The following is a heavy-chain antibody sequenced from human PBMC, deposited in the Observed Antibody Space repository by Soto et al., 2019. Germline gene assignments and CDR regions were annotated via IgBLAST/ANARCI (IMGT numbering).Heavy chain of an antibody. V-gene: IGHV4-59*01. CDR3: ARLTPLRFPEWLGSYYYGMDV. D-gene: IGHD3-3*01. Sequence: SETLSLTCTVSGGSISSYYWSWIRQPPGKGLEWIGYIYYSGSTNYNPSLKSRVTISVDTSKNQFSLKLSSVTAADTAVYYCARLTPLRFPEWLGSYYYGMDVWGQGTRVT. CDR1: GGSISSYY. J-gene: IGHJ6*02. CDR2: IYYSGST.